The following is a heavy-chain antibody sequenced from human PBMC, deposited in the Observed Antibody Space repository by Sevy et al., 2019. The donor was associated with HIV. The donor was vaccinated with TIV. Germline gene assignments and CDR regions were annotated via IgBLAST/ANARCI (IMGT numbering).Heavy chain of an antibody. V-gene: IGHV1-18*01. J-gene: IGHJ4*02. D-gene: IGHD1-26*01. CDR1: GYTFTSYG. CDR2: ISAYNGNT. Sequence: ASVNVSCKASGYTFTSYGISWVRQAPGQGLEWMGWISAYNGNTNYAQKLQGRVTMTTDTSTSTAYMELRSLRSDDTAVYYCARDPCYSGSYYCYFDYWGQGTLVTVSS. CDR3: ARDPCYSGSYYCYFDY.